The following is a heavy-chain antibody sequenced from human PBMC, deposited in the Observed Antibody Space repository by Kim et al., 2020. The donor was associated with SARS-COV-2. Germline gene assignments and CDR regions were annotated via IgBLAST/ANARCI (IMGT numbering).Heavy chain of an antibody. J-gene: IGHJ4*02. V-gene: IGHV1-69*04. CDR3: ARVDTAMVIDY. Sequence: SVKVSCKASGGTFSSYAISWVRQAPGQGLEWMGRIIPILGIANYAQKFQGRVTITADKSTSTAYMELSSLRSEDTAVYYCARVDTAMVIDYWGQGTLVTVSS. CDR1: GGTFSSYA. CDR2: IIPILGIA. D-gene: IGHD5-18*01.